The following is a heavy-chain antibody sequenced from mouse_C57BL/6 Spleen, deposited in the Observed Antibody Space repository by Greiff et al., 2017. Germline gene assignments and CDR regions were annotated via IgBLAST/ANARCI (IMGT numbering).Heavy chain of an antibody. J-gene: IGHJ2*01. V-gene: IGHV5-9*01. Sequence: DVHLVESGGGLVKPGGSLKLSCAASGFTFSSYTMSWVRQTPEKRLAWVATISGGGGNTYYPDSVKGRVTIARDNAKNTLYLHMSSLRSEDTALYYCAGPDGYVYYFDDWGQGTTLTVSS. CDR1: GFTFSSYT. CDR3: AGPDGYVYYFDD. CDR2: ISGGGGNT. D-gene: IGHD2-3*01.